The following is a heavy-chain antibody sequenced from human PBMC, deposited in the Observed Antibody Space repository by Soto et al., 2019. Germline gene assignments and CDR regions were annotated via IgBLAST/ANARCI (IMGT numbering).Heavy chain of an antibody. J-gene: IGHJ6*02. V-gene: IGHV1-69*13. CDR1: GGTFSSYA. CDR3: ARESIAARRGIYYYYGMDV. Sequence: SVKVSCKASGGTFSSYAISWVRQAPGQGLEWMGGIIPIFGTANYAQKFQGRVTITADESTSTAYMELSSLRSEDTAVYYCARESIAARRGIYYYYGMDVWGQGTTVTVSS. D-gene: IGHD6-6*01. CDR2: IIPIFGTA.